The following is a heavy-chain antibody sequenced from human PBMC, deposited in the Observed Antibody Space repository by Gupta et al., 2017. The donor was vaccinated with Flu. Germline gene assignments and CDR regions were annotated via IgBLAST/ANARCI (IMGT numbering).Heavy chain of an antibody. Sequence: QITLKEPAPALVKHTQILQLTCTFSGFYLTTRGEGVAWTCQSPGKDLEKLTVLHWNDNRNSGPSLKNRCSSTRDTSKSQVVLSMRNMDPVDTGTYYCARNHWDDSGDSLIFDVGGRGILVTVSS. CDR1: GFYLTTRGEG. V-gene: IGHV2-5*01. CDR2: LHWNDNR. D-gene: IGHD3-22*01. CDR3: ARNHWDDSGDSLIFDV. J-gene: IGHJ4*02.